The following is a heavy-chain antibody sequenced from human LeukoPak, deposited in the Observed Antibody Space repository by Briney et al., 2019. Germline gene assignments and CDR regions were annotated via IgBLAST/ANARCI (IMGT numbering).Heavy chain of an antibody. CDR1: GYTFTSYG. D-gene: IGHD3-10*01. V-gene: IGHV1-18*01. CDR3: ARAFDRFGESHCYMDV. CDR2: ISAYNGNT. J-gene: IGHJ6*03. Sequence: GASVKVSCKASGYTFTSYGISWVRQAPGQGLEWMGWISAYNGNTNYAQKLQGRVTMTTDTSTSTAYMELRSLRSDDTAVYYCARAFDRFGESHCYMDVWGKGTTVTVSS.